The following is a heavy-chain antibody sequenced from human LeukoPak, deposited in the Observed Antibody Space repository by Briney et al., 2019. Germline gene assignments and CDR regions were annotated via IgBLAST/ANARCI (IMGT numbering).Heavy chain of an antibody. V-gene: IGHV3-7*03. CDR3: ARDLFSYAMNV. CDR2: IKQDGSEK. CDR1: GFTFSSYW. J-gene: IGHJ6*02. Sequence: GGSLSLSCAASGFTFSSYWMSWVRQPPGKGLEWVANIKQDGSEKYYVASVKGRFTISRDNAKNTLYLQMNSLRVEDTAIYFCARDLFSYAMNVGGRGTPVTVSS.